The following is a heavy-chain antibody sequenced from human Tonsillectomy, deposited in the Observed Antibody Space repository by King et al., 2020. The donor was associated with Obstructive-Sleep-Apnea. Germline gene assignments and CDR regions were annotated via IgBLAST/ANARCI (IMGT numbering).Heavy chain of an antibody. D-gene: IGHD3-3*02. CDR2: IKSKTDGGTT. CDR3: TTPAHFWSGYNAFDI. V-gene: IGHV3-15*01. Sequence: VQLVESGGGLVKPGGSLRLSCAASGFTFSNAWMSWVRQAPGKGLEWVGRIKSKTDGGTTDYAAPVKGRFTISRDDSKNTLYLQMNSLKTEDTAVYYGTTPAHFWSGYNAFDIWGQGTMVTVSS. J-gene: IGHJ3*02. CDR1: GFTFSNAW.